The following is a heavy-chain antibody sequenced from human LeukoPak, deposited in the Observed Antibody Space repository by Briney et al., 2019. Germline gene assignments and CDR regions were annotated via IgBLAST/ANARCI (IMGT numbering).Heavy chain of an antibody. Sequence: ASVKVSCKASGYTFTSYYMHWVRQAPGQGLEWMGIINPSGGSTSYAQKFQGRVTMTRDTSTSTVYMELSSLRSEDTAVYYCATLYCSSTSCYTGGAFDYWGQGTLVTVSS. CDR1: GYTFTSYY. V-gene: IGHV1-46*01. CDR2: INPSGGST. D-gene: IGHD2-2*02. CDR3: ATLYCSSTSCYTGGAFDY. J-gene: IGHJ4*02.